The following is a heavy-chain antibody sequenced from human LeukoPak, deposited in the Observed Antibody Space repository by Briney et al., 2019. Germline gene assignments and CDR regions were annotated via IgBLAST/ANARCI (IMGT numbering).Heavy chain of an antibody. CDR3: AREGADSSGYSFDY. CDR1: GDSVSSNSAA. Sequence: SQTLSLTCALSGDSVSSNSAAWNWIRQSPSRGLEWLGRTYYRSKWYNDYAVSVKSRITINPDTSKNQFSLQLNSVTPEDAAVYYCAREGADSSGYSFDYWGQGTLVTVSS. D-gene: IGHD3-22*01. J-gene: IGHJ4*02. V-gene: IGHV6-1*01. CDR2: TYYRSKWYN.